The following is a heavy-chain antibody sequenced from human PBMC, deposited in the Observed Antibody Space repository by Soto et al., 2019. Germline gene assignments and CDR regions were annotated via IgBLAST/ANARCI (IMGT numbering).Heavy chain of an antibody. D-gene: IGHD3-3*02. CDR2: ITPIFGSA. J-gene: IGHJ4*02. Sequence: GASVKFSCKTSGGSFNSYIISWVRQAPGQGLEWMGGITPIFGSADYAPKLQGRVTITADESTSTAYMELSSLRSEDTAVYYCARAFASNKYYFDSWGQGTQVTVSS. CDR1: GGSFNSYI. V-gene: IGHV1-69*13. CDR3: ARAFASNKYYFDS.